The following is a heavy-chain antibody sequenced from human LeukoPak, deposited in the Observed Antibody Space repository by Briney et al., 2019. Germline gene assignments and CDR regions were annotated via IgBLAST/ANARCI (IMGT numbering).Heavy chain of an antibody. V-gene: IGHV3-23*01. J-gene: IGHJ4*02. CDR3: TRRAGGNLYDLDD. CDR1: GFTLSNYV. D-gene: IGHD2-8*02. Sequence: GGSLRLSCVASGFTLSNYVMSWVRQAPGKGLEWVSGVSGGGFDTYYTDSVKGRFAISRDNSKNMVYLQMNSLRAEDTAVYYCTRRAGGNLYDLDDWGQGTLVTVSS. CDR2: VSGGGFDT.